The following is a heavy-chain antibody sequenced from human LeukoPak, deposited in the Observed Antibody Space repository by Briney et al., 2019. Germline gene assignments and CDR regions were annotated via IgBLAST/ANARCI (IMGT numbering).Heavy chain of an antibody. D-gene: IGHD3-22*01. CDR3: ARDLGLNYYDSSGYRQMVGGRFDY. V-gene: IGHV1-24*01. J-gene: IGHJ4*02. CDR2: FDVEDGEI. Sequence: ASVKVSCKVSGYTLTQLSVHWVRQAPGKGLEWMGGFDVEDGEIIYAQKFQGRVTMTEDTSTDTAYMELSSLRSEDTAVYYCARDLGLNYYDSSGYRQMVGGRFDYWGQGTLVTVSS. CDR1: GYTLTQLS.